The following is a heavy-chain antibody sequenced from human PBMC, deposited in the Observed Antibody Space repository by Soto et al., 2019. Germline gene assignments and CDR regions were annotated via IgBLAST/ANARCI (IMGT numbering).Heavy chain of an antibody. D-gene: IGHD2-21*02. CDR2: IWYDGSNK. J-gene: IGHJ4*02. Sequence: QVQLVESGGGVVQPGRSLRLSCAASGFTFSSYGMHWVRQAPGKGLEWVALIWYDGSNKNSADSVKGRFTISRDNSKNTLYLQMNSLRAEDTAVYYCARDRRVTASFFDCWGQGTLVTVSS. CDR3: ARDRRVTASFFDC. V-gene: IGHV3-33*01. CDR1: GFTFSSYG.